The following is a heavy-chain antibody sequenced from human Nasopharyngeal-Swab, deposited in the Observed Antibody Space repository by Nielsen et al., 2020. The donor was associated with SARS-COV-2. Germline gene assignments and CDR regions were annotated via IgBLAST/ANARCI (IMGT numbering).Heavy chain of an antibody. J-gene: IGHJ6*02. CDR3: ASGGGEGPYYYYYGMDV. Sequence: SETLSLTCTVSGGSISSYYWSWIRQPAGKGLEWIGYIYYSGSTNYNPSLKSRVTISVDTSKNQFSLKLSSVTAADTAVYYCASGGGEGPYYYYYGMDVWGQGTTVTVSS. CDR2: IYYSGST. V-gene: IGHV4-59*08. D-gene: IGHD2-21*01. CDR1: GGSISSYY.